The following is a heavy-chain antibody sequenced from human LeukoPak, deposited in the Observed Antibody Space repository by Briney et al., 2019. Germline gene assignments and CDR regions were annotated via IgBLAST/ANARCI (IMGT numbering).Heavy chain of an antibody. J-gene: IGHJ4*02. D-gene: IGHD1/OR15-1a*01. CDR2: ISDSGDNT. V-gene: IGHV3-23*01. CDR1: GSTLSTYA. CDR3: AKVYWNNYYYDY. Sequence: GGSLRLSCAASGSTLSTYAMSWVRQAPGKGLEWVSAISDSGDNTHYADSVKGRFTISRDSSKSTLYLQMNSLRADDTAVYYCAKVYWNNYYYDYWGQGTLVTVSS.